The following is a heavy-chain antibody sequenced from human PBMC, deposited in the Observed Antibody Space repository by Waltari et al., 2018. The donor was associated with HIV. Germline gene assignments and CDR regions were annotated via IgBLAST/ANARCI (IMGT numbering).Heavy chain of an antibody. J-gene: IGHJ4*02. V-gene: IGHV3-23*01. D-gene: IGHD1-26*01. Sequence: EVQLLESGGGLVQPGGSLRLSCAASGFTFINYAMSWVLPAPGEGLGGVSDIMGSGGSTYDADSVKGRFTISRDNSKNTLYLQMNSLRAEDTALYYCAKDYSGSYTRGYSDYWGQGTLVTVSS. CDR3: AKDYSGSYTRGYSDY. CDR2: IMGSGGST. CDR1: GFTFINYA.